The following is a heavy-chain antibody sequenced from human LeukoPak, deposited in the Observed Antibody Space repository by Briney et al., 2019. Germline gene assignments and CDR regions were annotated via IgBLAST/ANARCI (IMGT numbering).Heavy chain of an antibody. CDR2: IIPIFGTA. Sequence: SVKVSCKASGGTFSSNAISWVRQAPAQGLEWMGGIIPIFGTANYAHKFQGRLTITADESTSRACMELSSLRSEDTAVYYCARGVRQLGNLFDYWGQGTLVTVSS. V-gene: IGHV1-69*13. J-gene: IGHJ4*02. CDR3: ARGVRQLGNLFDY. CDR1: GGTFSSNA. D-gene: IGHD6-6*01.